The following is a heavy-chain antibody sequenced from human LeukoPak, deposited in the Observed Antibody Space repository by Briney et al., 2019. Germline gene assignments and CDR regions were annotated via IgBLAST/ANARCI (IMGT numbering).Heavy chain of an antibody. CDR2: TSSSSSYT. D-gene: IGHD4-17*01. Sequence: GGSLRLSCAASGFTFSDYYMSWIRQAPGKGLEWVSYTSSSSSYTNYADSVKGRFTISRDNAKNSLYLQMNSLRAEDTAVYYCARGGMTTVTIFDYWGQGTLVTVSS. V-gene: IGHV3-11*06. J-gene: IGHJ4*02. CDR1: GFTFSDYY. CDR3: ARGGMTTVTIFDY.